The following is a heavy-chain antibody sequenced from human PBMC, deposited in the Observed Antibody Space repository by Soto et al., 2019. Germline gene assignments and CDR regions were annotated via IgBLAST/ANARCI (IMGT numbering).Heavy chain of an antibody. CDR2: ISYEGSNN. Sequence: GGSLRLSCGASGFTFNSHGMHWVRQAPGKGLEWVAVISYEGSNNFYAESVKGRFTISIDNSKNTLFLQMNSLRREDTAVYYCARDLRQASPTYGYLHYGMDVWGQGTTLTGSS. CDR1: GFTFNSHG. J-gene: IGHJ6*02. CDR3: ARDLRQASPTYGYLHYGMDV. V-gene: IGHV3-30*03. D-gene: IGHD5-12*01.